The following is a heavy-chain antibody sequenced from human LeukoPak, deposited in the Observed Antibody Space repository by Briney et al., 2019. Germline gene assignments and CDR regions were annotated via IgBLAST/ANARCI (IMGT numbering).Heavy chain of an antibody. V-gene: IGHV3-23*01. Sequence: PGGSLRLSCAASGFTFSSYAMSWVRQAPGKGLEWVSAISGSGGSTYYADSVKGRFTISRDNSKNTLYLQMNSLRAEDTAVYYCAKDLGHYYDSSGYYLDAFDIWGQGTMVTVSS. CDR1: GFTFSSYA. J-gene: IGHJ3*02. CDR2: ISGSGGST. D-gene: IGHD3-22*01. CDR3: AKDLGHYYDSSGYYLDAFDI.